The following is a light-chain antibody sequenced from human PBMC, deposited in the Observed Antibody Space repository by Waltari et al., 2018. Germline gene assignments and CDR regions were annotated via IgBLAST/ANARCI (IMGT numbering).Light chain of an antibody. CDR1: QSVSHN. CDR3: QHYYGWSRT. J-gene: IGKJ1*01. CDR2: GVS. V-gene: IGKV3-15*01. Sequence: EIVLTQSPATLSVSPGATATLSCRASQSVSHNLAWYQQISGQSPRLLLYGVSTRAVCVPERFSVSGSCTDFTLTITDLQSEDFAIYFCQHYYGWSRTFGQGTKV.